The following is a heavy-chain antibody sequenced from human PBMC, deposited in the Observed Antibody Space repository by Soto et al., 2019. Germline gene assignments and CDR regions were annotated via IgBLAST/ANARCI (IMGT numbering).Heavy chain of an antibody. J-gene: IGHJ4*02. D-gene: IGHD6-19*01. CDR3: ARDYYLPGIAVAGIQYGTTCPDH. Sequence: ASVKVSCKASGYTFTSYYMHWVRQAPGQGLEWMGIINPSGGSTSYAQKFQGRVTMTRDTSTSTVYMELSSLRSEDTAVYYCARDYYLPGIAVAGIQYGTTCPDHWGQGTLVTVSS. CDR2: INPSGGST. V-gene: IGHV1-46*01. CDR1: GYTFTSYY.